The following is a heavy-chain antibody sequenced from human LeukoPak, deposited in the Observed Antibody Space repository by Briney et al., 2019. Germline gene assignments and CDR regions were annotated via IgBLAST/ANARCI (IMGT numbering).Heavy chain of an antibody. V-gene: IGHV4-34*01. CDR2: INHSGST. D-gene: IGHD2-2*01. Sequence: SETLSLTCAVYGGSFSGYYWSWIRQPPGKGLEWIGEINHSGSTNYNPSLKSRVTISVDTSKNQFSLKLSSVIAADTAVYYCARGRAARIVVVPAAILGKGWSYYYYMDVWGKGTTVTVSS. CDR1: GGSFSGYY. J-gene: IGHJ6*03. CDR3: ARGRAARIVVVPAAILGKGWSYYYYMDV.